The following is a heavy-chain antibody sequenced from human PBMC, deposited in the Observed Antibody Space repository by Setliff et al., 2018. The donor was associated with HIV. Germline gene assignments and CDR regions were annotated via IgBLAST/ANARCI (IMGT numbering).Heavy chain of an antibody. V-gene: IGHV4-4*02. CDR2: IYHSGST. Sequence: SETLSLTCAVSGGYISSSNWWSWVRQPPGKGLEWIGEIYHSGSTKYNPSLKSRVTISVDKSKNQFSLKLSSVTAANTAVYYCARSITMIIVAPGAFDIWGQGTMVTVTS. CDR3: ARSITMIIVAPGAFDI. D-gene: IGHD3-22*01. J-gene: IGHJ3*02. CDR1: GGYISSSNW.